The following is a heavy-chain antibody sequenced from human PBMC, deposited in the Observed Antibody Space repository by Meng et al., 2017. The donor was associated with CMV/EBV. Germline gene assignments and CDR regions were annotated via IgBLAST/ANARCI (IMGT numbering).Heavy chain of an antibody. CDR2: INHSGST. J-gene: IGHJ4*02. CDR1: GGSFSGYY. V-gene: IGHV4-34*01. D-gene: IGHD3-22*01. Sequence: QVRRQQCGAGLLKPSETLSLTCAVYGGSFSGYYWSWIRQPPGKGLEWIGEINHSGSTNYNPSLKSRVTISVDTSKNQFSLKLSSVTAADTAVYYCARVWDSGWDYWGQGTLVTVSS. CDR3: ARVWDSGWDY.